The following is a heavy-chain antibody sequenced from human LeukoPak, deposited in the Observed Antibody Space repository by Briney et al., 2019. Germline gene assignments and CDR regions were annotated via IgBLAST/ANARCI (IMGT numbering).Heavy chain of an antibody. CDR2: ISSSSSYI. CDR3: ARDLGGWVFEY. Sequence: GGSLRLSCAASGFTFSSYSMNWVRQAPGKGLEWVSSISSSSSYIYYADSVKGRFTISRDNAKNSLYLQMNSLRAEDTAVYYCARDLGGWVFEYWGQGTLVTVSS. CDR1: GFTFSSYS. V-gene: IGHV3-21*01. J-gene: IGHJ4*02. D-gene: IGHD2-15*01.